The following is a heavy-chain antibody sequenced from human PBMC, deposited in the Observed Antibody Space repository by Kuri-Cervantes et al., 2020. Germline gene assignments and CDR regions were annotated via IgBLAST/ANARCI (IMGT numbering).Heavy chain of an antibody. CDR2: IYISGTT. CDR3: ARTKGTGDSARLDFDY. Sequence: SETLSLTCTVSGDFFSSSSYYWSWIRQPAGKGLEWIGRIYISGTTIYNPSLKSRVTISVDKSKNQFSLKLSSVTAADTAVYYCARTKGTGDSARLDFDYWGQGTLVTVSS. CDR1: GDFFSSSSYY. J-gene: IGHJ4*02. D-gene: IGHD7-27*01. V-gene: IGHV4-61*02.